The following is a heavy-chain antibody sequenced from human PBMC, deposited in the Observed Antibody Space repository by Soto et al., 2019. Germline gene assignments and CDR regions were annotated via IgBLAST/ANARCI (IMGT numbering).Heavy chain of an antibody. V-gene: IGHV3-33*01. Sequence: PGESLKISCAASGFIFSNYGMHWVRQAPGKGLEWVAVIWFDGTYKYYADSMKGRFTISRDNSKNTLYLQMNSLRAEDTAVYYCARDEYYDSSGSARFDYWGQGTPVTVSS. J-gene: IGHJ4*02. D-gene: IGHD3-22*01. CDR2: IWFDGTYK. CDR1: GFIFSNYG. CDR3: ARDEYYDSSGSARFDY.